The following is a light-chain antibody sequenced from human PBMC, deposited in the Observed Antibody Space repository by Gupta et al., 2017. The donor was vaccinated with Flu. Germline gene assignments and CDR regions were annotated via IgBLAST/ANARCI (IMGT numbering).Light chain of an antibody. CDR1: SSDVGRYNY. J-gene: IGLJ3*02. V-gene: IGLV2-14*01. Sequence: SALTQPAPVPGSPGQSITISCTGTSSDVGRYNYVSWYQHHPGKAPKLMIYEVKNRPSGISNRFSASKSGNTASLTISGLQAEDEADYYCSSYTGSSTWVFGGGTSVTVL. CDR2: EVK. CDR3: SSYTGSSTWV.